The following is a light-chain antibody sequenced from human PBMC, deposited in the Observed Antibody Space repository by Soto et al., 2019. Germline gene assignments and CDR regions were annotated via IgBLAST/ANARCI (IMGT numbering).Light chain of an antibody. J-gene: IGLJ3*02. V-gene: IGLV2-14*01. CDR1: SSDVGAYNY. Sequence: QSALTQPASVSGSPGQSITISCTGTSSDVGAYNYVSWFQQYVGKAPKLMIFDVSNRPSGVSNRFSGSKSGNTASLTISGLQAEDEAGYYCSSYTSSSTLWVFGGGTKLTVL. CDR3: SSYTSSSTLWV. CDR2: DVS.